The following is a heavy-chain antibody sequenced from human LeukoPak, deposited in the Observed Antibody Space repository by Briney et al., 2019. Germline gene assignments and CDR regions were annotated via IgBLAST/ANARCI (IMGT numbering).Heavy chain of an antibody. CDR2: ISVYNGNT. CDR1: GYTFTNYG. CDR3: ARDSYYYDPYYYDS. J-gene: IGHJ4*02. V-gene: IGHV1-18*01. D-gene: IGHD3-22*01. Sequence: ASVKVSCKASGYTFTNYGVSWVRQAPGRGLEWMGWISVYNGNTNYAQKLQGRVTMTTDTSTSTAYMELRSLRSDDTAVYFCARDSYYYDPYYYDSWGQGTLVTVSS.